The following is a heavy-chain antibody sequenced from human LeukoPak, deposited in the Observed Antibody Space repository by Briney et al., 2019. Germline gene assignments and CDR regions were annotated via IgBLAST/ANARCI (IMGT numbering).Heavy chain of an antibody. CDR3: ARDRRDSSGYFWGRGTDAFDI. V-gene: IGHV4-61*02. CDR2: IYTSGST. CDR1: VGSISSGSYY. D-gene: IGHD3-22*01. J-gene: IGHJ3*02. Sequence: PSQTLSLTCTVSVGSISSGSYYWSWIRQPAGKGLEWIGRIYTSGSTNYNPSLKSRVTISVDTSKNQFSLKLSSVTAADTAVYYCARDRRDSSGYFWGRGTDAFDIWGQGTMVTVSS.